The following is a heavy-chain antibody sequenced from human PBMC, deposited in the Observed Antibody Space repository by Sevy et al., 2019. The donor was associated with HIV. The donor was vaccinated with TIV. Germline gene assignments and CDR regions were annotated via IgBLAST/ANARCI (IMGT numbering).Heavy chain of an antibody. D-gene: IGHD3-22*01. CDR2: FDPEDGET. Sequence: ASVKVSYKVSGYTLTKLAMHWVRQAPGKGLEWMGTFDPEDGETIYAQKFQGRVTMTEDTSMDTAYMELGSLRSEDTAVFYCAITKDYYDNSGSPFDYWGQGTLVTVSS. CDR3: AITKDYYDNSGSPFDY. V-gene: IGHV1-24*01. CDR1: GYTLTKLA. J-gene: IGHJ4*02.